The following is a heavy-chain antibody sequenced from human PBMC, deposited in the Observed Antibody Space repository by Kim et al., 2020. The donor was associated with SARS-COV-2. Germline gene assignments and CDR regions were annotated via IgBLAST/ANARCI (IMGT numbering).Heavy chain of an antibody. Sequence: SETLSLTCTVSGGSISSYYWSWIRQPPGKGLEWIGYIYYSGSTNYNPSLKSRVTISVDTSKNQFSLKLSSVTAADTAVYYCARTRDGYNSNYYYYMDVWGKGTTVTVSS. CDR2: IYYSGST. CDR3: ARTRDGYNSNYYYYMDV. J-gene: IGHJ6*03. V-gene: IGHV4-59*08. CDR1: GGSISSYY. D-gene: IGHD5-12*01.